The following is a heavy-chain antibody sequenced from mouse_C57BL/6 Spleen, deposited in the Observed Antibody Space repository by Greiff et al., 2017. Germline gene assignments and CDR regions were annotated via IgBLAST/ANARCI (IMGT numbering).Heavy chain of an antibody. V-gene: IGHV1-82*01. CDR1: GYAFSSSW. J-gene: IGHJ2*01. D-gene: IGHD2-12*01. Sequence: QVQLQQSGPELVKPGASVKISCKASGYAFSSSWMNWVKQRPGQGLEWIGRIYPGDGDTNYNGKFKGKATLTADKSSSTAYMQLSSLTSEDSAVYFCAPVTFDYWGQGTTLTVSS. CDR3: APVTFDY. CDR2: IYPGDGDT.